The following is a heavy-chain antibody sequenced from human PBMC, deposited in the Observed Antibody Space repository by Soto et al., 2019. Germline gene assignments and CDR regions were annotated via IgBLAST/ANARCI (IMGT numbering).Heavy chain of an antibody. CDR1: GGSISRGDYY. Sequence: SETLSLTCTVSGGSISRGDYYWSWIRQPPGKSLEWIGYIYYSGSTYYNPSLKSRVTISVDTSKNQCSLKLSSVTAADTAVYYCARGRIAAARDYYYGMDVWGQGTTVTVSS. V-gene: IGHV4-30-4*01. D-gene: IGHD6-13*01. CDR2: IYYSGST. CDR3: ARGRIAAARDYYYGMDV. J-gene: IGHJ6*02.